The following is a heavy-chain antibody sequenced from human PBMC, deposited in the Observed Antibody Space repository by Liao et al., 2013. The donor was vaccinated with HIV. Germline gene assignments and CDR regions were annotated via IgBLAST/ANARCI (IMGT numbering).Heavy chain of an antibody. CDR3: ARGPPYYDFWSGYQRTRQTRFDP. Sequence: QVQLQQWGAGLLKPSETLSLTCAVYGGSFSGYYWSWIRQPPGKGLEWIGEINHSGSTNYNPSLKSRVTISVDTSKNQFSLKLSSVTAADTAVYYCARGPPYYDFWSGYQRTRQTRFDPWGQGTLVTVSS. CDR1: GGSFSGYY. V-gene: IGHV4-34*01. D-gene: IGHD3-3*01. J-gene: IGHJ5*02. CDR2: INHSGST.